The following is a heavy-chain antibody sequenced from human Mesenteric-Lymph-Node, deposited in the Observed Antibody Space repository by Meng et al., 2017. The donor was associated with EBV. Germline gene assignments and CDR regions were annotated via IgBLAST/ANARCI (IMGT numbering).Heavy chain of an antibody. J-gene: IGHJ5*02. D-gene: IGHD3-16*01. CDR2: VNHGGAT. V-gene: IGHV4-34*02. Sequence: QVKLKRWGAGLLKPSDPLPLTCAVYGASFSDYYWTWIRQPPGKGLEWIGEVNHGGATIYNPSLESRVTISIDTSKNQLSLKVTSVTAADTAVYFCATLGSFASSIDPWGQGTLVTVSS. CDR3: ATLGSFASSIDP. CDR1: GASFSDYY.